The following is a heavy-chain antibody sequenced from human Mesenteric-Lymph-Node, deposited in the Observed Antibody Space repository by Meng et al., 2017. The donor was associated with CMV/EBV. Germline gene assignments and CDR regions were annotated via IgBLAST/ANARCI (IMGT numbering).Heavy chain of an antibody. CDR2: INEDGTTT. J-gene: IGHJ6*02. Sequence: GGSLRLSCAASGFTFSSFWVHWVRQVPGKGLVWVSRINEDGTTTNYADSVKGRFTISRDNARNTVYLQMNSLRAEDTAVYYCARVLKGGSSDPYYYGMDVWGQGTTVTVSS. D-gene: IGHD1-26*01. V-gene: IGHV3-74*01. CDR3: ARVLKGGSSDPYYYGMDV. CDR1: GFTFSSFW.